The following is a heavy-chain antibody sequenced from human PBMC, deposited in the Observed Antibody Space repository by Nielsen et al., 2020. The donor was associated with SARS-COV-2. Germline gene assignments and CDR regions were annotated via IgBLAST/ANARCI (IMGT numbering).Heavy chain of an antibody. J-gene: IGHJ6*02. CDR2: ISSSSSYI. Sequence: GESLKISCAASGFTFRIYTMNWVRQAPGKGLEWVSIISSSSSYIYYAASVKARFTISRDNAQHPLYLQMNSLRAPDTAVYYCAREHYYGDYDPHYYYYGRDVWGQGTTVTVSS. CDR3: AREHYYGDYDPHYYYYGRDV. V-gene: IGHV3-21*01. D-gene: IGHD4-17*01. CDR1: GFTFRIYT.